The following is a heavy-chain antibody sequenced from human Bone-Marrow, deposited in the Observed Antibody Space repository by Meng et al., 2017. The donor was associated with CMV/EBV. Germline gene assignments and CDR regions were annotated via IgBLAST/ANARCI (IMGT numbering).Heavy chain of an antibody. CDR3: ARGIITIFGVVHDAFDI. CDR2: IYYSGST. Sequence: SETLSLTCTVSGGSISSYYWSWIRQPPGKGLEWIGYIYYSGSTNYNPSLKSRVTISVDTSKNQFSLKLSPVTAADTAVYYCARGIITIFGVVHDAFDIWGQGTMVTVSS. J-gene: IGHJ3*02. D-gene: IGHD3-3*01. CDR1: GGSISSYY. V-gene: IGHV4-59*01.